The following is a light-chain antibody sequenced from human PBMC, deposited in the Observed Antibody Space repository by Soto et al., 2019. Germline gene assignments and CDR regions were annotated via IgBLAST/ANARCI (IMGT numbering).Light chain of an antibody. Sequence: DIQMTQSPSSLFASLGDRVTITCRASQDISHFLNWYQQKPGKAPKLLIYAASSLQSGVPSRFSGSGSGTDFTLTISSLQPEDFATYYCQQVNVYPSTFGGGTKVDI. CDR2: AAS. CDR1: QDISHF. V-gene: IGKV1-39*01. J-gene: IGKJ4*01. CDR3: QQVNVYPST.